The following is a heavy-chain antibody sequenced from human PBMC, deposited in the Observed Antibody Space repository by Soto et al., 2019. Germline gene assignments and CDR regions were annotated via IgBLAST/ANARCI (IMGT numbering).Heavy chain of an antibody. Sequence: GSLRLSCAASGFTFRSYAMSWIRQAPGKGLEWVSVISASGGGTYYVDSVKGRFTISRDNSKNTLYLQINSLRAEDSALYYCEKDQESDYWGQGTLVTVSS. CDR2: ISASGGGT. CDR3: EKDQESDY. V-gene: IGHV3-23*01. J-gene: IGHJ4*02. CDR1: GFTFRSYA.